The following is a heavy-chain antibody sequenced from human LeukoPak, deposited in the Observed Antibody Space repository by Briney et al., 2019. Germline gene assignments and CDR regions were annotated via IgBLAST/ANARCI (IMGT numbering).Heavy chain of an antibody. V-gene: IGHV4-39*07. Sequence: PSETLSLTCTASGGSITNTNYYWAWIRQSPGKGLEWIGSIHNTGNTYNNPSLKSRVTISVDTSKNQFSLKLSSVTAADTAVYYCARGRTTATPWGQGTLVTVSS. J-gene: IGHJ5*02. CDR3: ARGRTTATP. CDR2: IHNTGNT. CDR1: GGSITNTNYY. D-gene: IGHD4-11*01.